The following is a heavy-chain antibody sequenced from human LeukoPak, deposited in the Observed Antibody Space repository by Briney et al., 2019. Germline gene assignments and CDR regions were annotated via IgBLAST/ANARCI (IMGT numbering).Heavy chain of an antibody. CDR2: IPYDGSNK. CDR3: ARDVGCSSTSCYTYYYYGMDV. V-gene: IGHV3-30-3*01. J-gene: IGHJ6*02. CDR1: GGTFSSYA. D-gene: IGHD2-2*02. Sequence: SCKASGGTFSSYAMHWVRQAPGKGLEWVAVIPYDGSNKYYADSVKGRFTISRDNSKNTLYLQMNSLRAEDTAVYYCARDVGCSSTSCYTYYYYGMDVWGPGTTVTVSS.